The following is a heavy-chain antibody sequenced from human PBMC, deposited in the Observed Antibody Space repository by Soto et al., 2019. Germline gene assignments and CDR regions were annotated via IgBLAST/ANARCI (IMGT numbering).Heavy chain of an antibody. CDR2: IIPIFGTA. CDR1: GGAFSSYA. Sequence: SVKVSCKASGGAFSSYAISWVRQAPGQGLEWMGGIIPIFGTANYAQKFQGRVTITADESTSTAYMELSSLRSEDTAVYYCARGGYDILTGYGFDYWGQGTLVTVSS. V-gene: IGHV1-69*13. J-gene: IGHJ4*02. D-gene: IGHD3-9*01. CDR3: ARGGYDILTGYGFDY.